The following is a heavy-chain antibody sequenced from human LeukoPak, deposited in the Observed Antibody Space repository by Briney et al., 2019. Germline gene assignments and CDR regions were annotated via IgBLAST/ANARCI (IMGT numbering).Heavy chain of an antibody. CDR3: ARVTSDSSGFAYYFDF. CDR1: GFTFSSYG. CDR2: ISYDGSNK. J-gene: IGHJ4*02. D-gene: IGHD3-22*01. V-gene: IGHV3-30*03. Sequence: GGSLRLSCAASGFTFSSYGMHWVRQAPGKGLEWVAVISYDGSNKYYADSVKGRFTISRENARNSLYLQMSSLRAGDTAVYYCARVTSDSSGFAYYFDFWGQGTLVTVSS.